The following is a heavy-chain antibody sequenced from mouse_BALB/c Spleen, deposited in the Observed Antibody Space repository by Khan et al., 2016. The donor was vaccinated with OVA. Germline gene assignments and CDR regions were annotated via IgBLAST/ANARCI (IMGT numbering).Heavy chain of an antibody. J-gene: IGHJ4*01. CDR1: GFSLTDYG. CDR2: MWGDGTT. Sequence: QVQLKQSGPGLVAPSQSLSITCTISGFSLTDYGVHWVRQPPGKGLEWLVLMWGDGTTSYNSALKSRLTISKDKSKSQVFLKMNSLQSDDTAMYFCARQPYYHYNVMDYWGQGTSVIVSS. D-gene: IGHD2-10*01. V-gene: IGHV2-6-1*01. CDR3: ARQPYYHYNVMDY.